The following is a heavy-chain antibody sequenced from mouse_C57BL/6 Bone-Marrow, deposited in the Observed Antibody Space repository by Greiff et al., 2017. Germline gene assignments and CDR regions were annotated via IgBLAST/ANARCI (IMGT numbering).Heavy chain of an antibody. CDR3: AREEEYDDDDGGFAY. CDR2: IDPNSGGT. Sequence: QVQLQQPGAELVQPGASVKLSCKASGYTFTSSWMHWVKQRPGRGLEWIGRIDPNSGGTKYNEKFKSKATLPVDKPSSTADMQLSSLTSEDSAVYYCAREEEYDDDDGGFAYWGQGTLVTVSA. V-gene: IGHV1-72*01. J-gene: IGHJ3*01. CDR1: GYTFTSSW. D-gene: IGHD2-4*01.